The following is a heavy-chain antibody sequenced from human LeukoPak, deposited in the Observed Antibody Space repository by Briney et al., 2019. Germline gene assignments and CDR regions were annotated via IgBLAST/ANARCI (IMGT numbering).Heavy chain of an antibody. J-gene: IGHJ3*02. CDR2: IYYSGST. D-gene: IGHD1-1*01. Sequence: SETLFLTCTVSGGSITSGNFYWSWIRQPPGKGLEWIGYIYYSGSTYYNPSLETRVTISVDTSKNQFSLKLNSVTAADTAVYYCARGYGNWNDVRAFDMWGQGTMVTVSS. CDR3: ARGYGNWNDVRAFDM. CDR1: GGSITSGNFY. V-gene: IGHV4-30-4*01.